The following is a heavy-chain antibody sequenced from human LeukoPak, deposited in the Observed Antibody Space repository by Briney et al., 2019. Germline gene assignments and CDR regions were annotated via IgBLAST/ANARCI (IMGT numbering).Heavy chain of an antibody. Sequence: SETLSLTCTVSGGSISSTTYYWGWIRQPSGKGLQWIGSVYYSGTTYQNTSLKSRVTISVDTSKNQFSLNLNSVTAAETAVYYCARGRIQIYLHVFDGWGQGTMVTVSS. CDR1: GGSISSTTYY. V-gene: IGHV4-39*01. D-gene: IGHD5-18*01. CDR2: VYYSGTT. CDR3: ARGRIQIYLHVFDG. J-gene: IGHJ3*01.